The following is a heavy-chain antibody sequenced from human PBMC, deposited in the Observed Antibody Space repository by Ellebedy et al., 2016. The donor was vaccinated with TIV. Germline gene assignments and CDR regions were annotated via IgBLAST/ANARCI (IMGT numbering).Heavy chain of an antibody. V-gene: IGHV1-3*01. CDR3: ARDRSSSSIYDY. Sequence: ASVKVSCKASGYTFTSYAMHWVRQAPGQRLEWMGWINAVNGDTTYSQRFQGRVTITRDTSASTAYMELSSLRSEDTAVYYCARDRSSSSIYDYWGQGTLVTVSS. CDR2: INAVNGDT. D-gene: IGHD6-6*01. CDR1: GYTFTSYA. J-gene: IGHJ4*02.